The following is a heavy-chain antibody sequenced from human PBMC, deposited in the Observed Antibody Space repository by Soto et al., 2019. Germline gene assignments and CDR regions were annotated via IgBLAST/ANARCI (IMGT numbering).Heavy chain of an antibody. CDR1: GGSFSGYY. D-gene: IGHD2-8*01. V-gene: IGHV4-34*01. CDR2: INHSGST. CDR3: ARVQRYCTNGVCPPKGFDP. Sequence: SETLSLTCAVYGGSFSGYYWSWIRQPPGKGLEWIGEINHSGSTNYNPSLKSRVTISVDTSENQFSLKLSSVTAADTAVYYCARVQRYCTNGVCPPKGFDPWGQGTLVTVSS. J-gene: IGHJ5*02.